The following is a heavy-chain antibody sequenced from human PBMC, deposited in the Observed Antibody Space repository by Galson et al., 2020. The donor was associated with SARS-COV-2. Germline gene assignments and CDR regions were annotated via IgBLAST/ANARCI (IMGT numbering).Heavy chain of an antibody. V-gene: IGHV3-30*18. CDR3: AKDLEIVVVPAAPGIDY. CDR1: GFTFSSYG. CDR2: ISYDGSNK. D-gene: IGHD2-2*01. Sequence: GSLRLSCAASGFTFSSYGMHWVRQAPGKGLEWVAVISYDGSNKYYADSVKGRFTISRDNSKNTLYLQMNSLRAEDTAVYYCAKDLEIVVVPAAPGIDYWGQGTLVTVSS. J-gene: IGHJ4*02.